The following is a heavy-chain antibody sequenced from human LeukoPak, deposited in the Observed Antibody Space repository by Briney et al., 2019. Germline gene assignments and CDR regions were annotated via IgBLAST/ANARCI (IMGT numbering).Heavy chain of an antibody. D-gene: IGHD2-2*01. Sequence: PGGTLRLSCSASGYTFTNAWMSWVRQAPGKGLEWLGRITDGGTTDHAAPVKGRCTISRDDSKNILYLQLNSPKTEDTAVYYCTTSPLGYCTSNSCYAYFDSWGQGTLVTV. CDR2: ITDGGTT. CDR1: GYTFTNAW. CDR3: TTSPLGYCTSNSCYAYFDS. J-gene: IGHJ4*02. V-gene: IGHV3-15*01.